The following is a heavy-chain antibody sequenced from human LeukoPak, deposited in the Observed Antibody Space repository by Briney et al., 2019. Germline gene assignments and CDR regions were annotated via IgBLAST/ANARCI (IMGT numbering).Heavy chain of an antibody. CDR3: ARQQRGHYYDSDAFDI. CDR1: GGSISSYY. D-gene: IGHD3-22*01. V-gene: IGHV4-59*08. Sequence: SETLSLTCAVYGGSISSYYWSWIRQPPGKGLEWIGYIYYSGSTNYNPSLKSRVTISVDTSKNQFSLKLSSVTAADTAVYYCARQQRGHYYDSDAFDIWGQGTMVTVSS. CDR2: IYYSGST. J-gene: IGHJ3*02.